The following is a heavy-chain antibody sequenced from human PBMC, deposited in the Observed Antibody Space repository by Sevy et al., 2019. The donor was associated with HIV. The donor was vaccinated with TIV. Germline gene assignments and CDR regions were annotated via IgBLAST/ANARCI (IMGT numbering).Heavy chain of an antibody. CDR3: VAANTWQDY. V-gene: IGHV3-74*01. CDR1: GFTFSSYW. D-gene: IGHD2-15*01. CDR2: VNSDGSSI. Sequence: GGSLRLSCAASGFTFSSYWMHWVRQAPGKGPVWVSGVNSDGSSINYAHSVKGRFTMSRDSAKNTLYLQMNSLRAEDTAVYFCVAANTWQDYWGQGTLVTVSS. J-gene: IGHJ4*02.